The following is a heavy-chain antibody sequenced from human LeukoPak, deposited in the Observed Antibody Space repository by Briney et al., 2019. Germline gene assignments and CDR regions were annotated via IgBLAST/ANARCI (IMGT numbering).Heavy chain of an antibody. J-gene: IGHJ4*02. CDR3: ARDSSGWRGYFDY. D-gene: IGHD6-19*01. CDR1: GFTFSSYS. V-gene: IGHV3-21*01. CDR2: ISSSSSYI. Sequence: GGSLRLPCAASGFTFSSYSMNWVRQAPGKGLEWVSSISSSSSYIYYADSVKGRFTISRDNAKNSLYLQMNSLRAEDTAVYYCARDSSGWRGYFDYWGQGTLVTVSS.